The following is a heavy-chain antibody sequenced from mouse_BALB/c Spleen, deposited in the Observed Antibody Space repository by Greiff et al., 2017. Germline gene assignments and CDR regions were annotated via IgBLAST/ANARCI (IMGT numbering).Heavy chain of an antibody. CDR2: INSNGGST. D-gene: IGHD1-2*01. CDR3: ARQEGDYYGTFAY. J-gene: IGHJ3*01. CDR1: GFTFSSYY. Sequence: EVQGVESGGGLVKLGGSLKLSCAASGFTFSSYYMSWVRQTPEKRLELVAAINSNGGSTYYPDTVKGRFTISRDNAKNTLYLQMSSLKSEDTALYYCARQEGDYYGTFAYWGQGTLVTVSA. V-gene: IGHV5-6-2*01.